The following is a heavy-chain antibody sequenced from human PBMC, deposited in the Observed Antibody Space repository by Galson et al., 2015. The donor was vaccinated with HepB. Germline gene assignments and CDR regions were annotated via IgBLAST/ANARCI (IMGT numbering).Heavy chain of an antibody. J-gene: IGHJ6*02. Sequence: SVKVSCKASGGTFSSYSISWVRQAPGQGLEWMGRIIPILGIANYAQKFQGRVTITADKSTSTAYLELSSLRSEDTAVYYCARGTDLSSYYYGSGKDYGMDVWCQGTTVTVSS. D-gene: IGHD3-10*01. CDR1: GGTFSSYS. CDR2: IIPILGIA. CDR3: ARGTDLSSYYYGSGKDYGMDV. V-gene: IGHV1-69*02.